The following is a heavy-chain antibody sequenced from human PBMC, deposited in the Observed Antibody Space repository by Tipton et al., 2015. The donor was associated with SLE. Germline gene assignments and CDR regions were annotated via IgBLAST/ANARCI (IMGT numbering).Heavy chain of an antibody. V-gene: IGHV3-74*01. CDR1: GFTLSGFW. CDR2: IKSDGRTT. D-gene: IGHD2/OR15-2a*01. Sequence: GSLRLSCTASGFTLSGFWMHWVRQVPGKGLLWVSRIKSDGRTTDYAASVRGRFTISRDTARNTLHLQMNSLRADDTAVYYCVRGKGDFADDNWFDSWGQGTLVTVSS. J-gene: IGHJ5*01. CDR3: VRGKGDFADDNWFDS.